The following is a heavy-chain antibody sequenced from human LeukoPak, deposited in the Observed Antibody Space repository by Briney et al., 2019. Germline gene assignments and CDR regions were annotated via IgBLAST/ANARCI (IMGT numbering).Heavy chain of an antibody. V-gene: IGHV1-69*05. Sequence: SVKVSCKASGGTFSTYAISWVRQAPGQGLEWMGGIIPIFGTANYAQKFQGRVTITTDESTSTAYMELSSLRSEDTAVYYCARANYCTNGVCYTVREDWFDPWGQGTLVTVSS. J-gene: IGHJ5*02. CDR3: ARANYCTNGVCYTVREDWFDP. D-gene: IGHD2-8*01. CDR2: IIPIFGTA. CDR1: GGTFSTYA.